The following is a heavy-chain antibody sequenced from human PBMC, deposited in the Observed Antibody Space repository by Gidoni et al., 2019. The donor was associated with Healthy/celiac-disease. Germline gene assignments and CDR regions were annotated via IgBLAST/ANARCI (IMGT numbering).Heavy chain of an antibody. D-gene: IGHD2-15*01. J-gene: IGHJ5*02. CDR3: ARLVVVAATTRYNWFDP. Sequence: QLQLQESGPGLVKPSETLYLPCTVSGGYISSSSYYWGWIRQPPGKGLEWIGRIYYSGSTYYNPSLKNRVTISVDTSKNQFSLKLSSVTAADTAVYYCARLVVVAATTRYNWFDPWGQGTLVTVSS. CDR2: IYYSGST. CDR1: GGYISSSSYY. V-gene: IGHV4-39*01.